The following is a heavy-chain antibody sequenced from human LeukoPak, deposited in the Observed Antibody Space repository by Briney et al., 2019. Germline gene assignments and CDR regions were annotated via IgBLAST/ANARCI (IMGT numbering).Heavy chain of an antibody. J-gene: IGHJ4*02. V-gene: IGHV1-18*01. CDR1: GYTFTSYG. CDR2: ISAYNGNT. D-gene: IGHD6-13*01. Sequence: ASVKVSCKASGYTFTSYGISWVRQAPGQGLEWMGWISAYNGNTNYAQKLQGRVTMTTDTSTSTAYMELRSLRSDDTAVYYCARDSDSSSWFPGGYWGQGTLVTVSS. CDR3: ARDSDSSSWFPGGY.